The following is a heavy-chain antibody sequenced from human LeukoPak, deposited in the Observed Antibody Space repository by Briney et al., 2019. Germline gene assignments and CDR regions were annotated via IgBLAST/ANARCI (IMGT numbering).Heavy chain of an antibody. J-gene: IGHJ4*02. CDR1: GFTFRNYW. V-gene: IGHV3-30*18. D-gene: IGHD5-18*01. CDR3: AKEGDTAMVTSALDY. CDR2: ISYDGSNK. Sequence: PGGSLRLSCEASGFTFRNYWMIWVRQAPGKGLEWVAVISYDGSNKYYADSVKGRFTISRDNSKNTLYLQMNSLRAEDTAVYYCAKEGDTAMVTSALDYWGQGTLVTVSS.